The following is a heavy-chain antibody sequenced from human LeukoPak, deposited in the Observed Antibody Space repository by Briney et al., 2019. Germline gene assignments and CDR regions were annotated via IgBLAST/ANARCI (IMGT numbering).Heavy chain of an antibody. CDR2: INPNSGDT. J-gene: IGHJ4*02. CDR3: ARASSGWAFDS. CDR1: GYTFTGYY. Sequence: ASVKVSCKASGYTFTGYYIHWVRQAPGQGLEWMGWINPNSGDTNYAQKFQGRVTMTRDTSISTAYMELSRLRSDDTAVFYCARASSGWAFDSWGQGTLVTASS. D-gene: IGHD6-19*01. V-gene: IGHV1-2*02.